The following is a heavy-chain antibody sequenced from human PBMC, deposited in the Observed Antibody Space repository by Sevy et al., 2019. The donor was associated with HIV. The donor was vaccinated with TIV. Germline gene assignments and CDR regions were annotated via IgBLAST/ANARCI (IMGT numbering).Heavy chain of an antibody. CDR1: GFTFSSYG. D-gene: IGHD1-26*01. Sequence: GGSLRLSCAASGFTFSSYGMHWVRQAPGNGLEWVAVISYDGSNKYYADSVKGRFTISRDNSKNTLYLQMNSLRAEDTAVYYCAREWSWAYFDSWGQGTLVTVSS. V-gene: IGHV3-30*03. CDR2: ISYDGSNK. CDR3: AREWSWAYFDS. J-gene: IGHJ4*02.